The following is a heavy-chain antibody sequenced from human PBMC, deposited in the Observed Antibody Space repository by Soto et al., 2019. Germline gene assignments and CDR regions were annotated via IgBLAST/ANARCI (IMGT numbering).Heavy chain of an antibody. CDR1: GGSISSSY. V-gene: IGHV4-59*12. CDR2: IYYSGST. D-gene: IGHD5-18*01. J-gene: IGHJ4*02. CDR3: AKDGLGAYTYGSYYFDY. Sequence: SETLSLTCTVSGGSISSSYWSWIRQPPGKGLEWIGYIYYSGSTNYNPSLKGRVTISVDTSKNQFSLKLNSVTAADTAVYYCAKDGLGAYTYGSYYFDYWGQGTLVTVS.